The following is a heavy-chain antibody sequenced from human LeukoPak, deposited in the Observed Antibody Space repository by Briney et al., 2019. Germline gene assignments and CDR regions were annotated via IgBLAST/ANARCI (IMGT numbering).Heavy chain of an antibody. J-gene: IGHJ4*02. CDR1: EDPFSDYY. CDR3: ATVERGFSAYASFYFDY. CDR2: VDPENGET. V-gene: IGHV1-69-2*01. D-gene: IGHD5-12*01. Sequence: ASVKVSCKASEDPFSDYYIHWVQQAPGKGLEWMGRVDPENGETKYAEKFQGRVTITADTSTDTAYMELSSLISDDTAVYYCATVERGFSAYASFYFDYWGRGTLVTVSS.